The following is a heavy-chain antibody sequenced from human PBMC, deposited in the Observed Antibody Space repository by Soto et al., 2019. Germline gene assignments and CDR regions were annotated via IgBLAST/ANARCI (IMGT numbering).Heavy chain of an antibody. CDR2: IYSGGST. D-gene: IGHD2-21*02. V-gene: IGHV3-53*01. CDR3: ASLAPLYCGGDCYRAGGWFDP. CDR1: GFTVSSNY. J-gene: IGHJ5*02. Sequence: GGSLRLSCAASGFTVSSNYMSWVRQAPGKGLEWVSVIYSGGSTYYADSVKGRFTISRDNSKNTLYLQMNSLRAEDTAVYYCASLAPLYCGGDCYRAGGWFDPWGQGTLVTVSS.